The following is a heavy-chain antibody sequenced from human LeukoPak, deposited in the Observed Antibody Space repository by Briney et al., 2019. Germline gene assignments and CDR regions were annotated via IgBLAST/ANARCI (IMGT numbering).Heavy chain of an antibody. V-gene: IGHV4-59*12. J-gene: IGHJ3*02. CDR1: GGSISSYY. Sequence: SETLSLTCTVSGGSISSYYWSWIRQPPGKGLEWIGYIYYSGSTNYNPSLKSRVTMSVDTSKNQFSLRLSSVTAADTAVYYCARESSSWHGAFDIWGQGTMVTVSS. D-gene: IGHD6-13*01. CDR3: ARESSSWHGAFDI. CDR2: IYYSGST.